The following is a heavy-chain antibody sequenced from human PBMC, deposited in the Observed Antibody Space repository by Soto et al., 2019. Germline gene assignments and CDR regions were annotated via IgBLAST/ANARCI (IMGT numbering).Heavy chain of an antibody. V-gene: IGHV3-48*01. Sequence: GGSLRLSCAASGFTFSSYSMNWVRQAPGKRLEWVSYISSSSSTIYYADSVKGRFTISRDNAKNSLYLQMNSLRAEDTAVYYCARDVSSSWPFYFDYWGQGTLVTVSS. D-gene: IGHD6-13*01. CDR1: GFTFSSYS. CDR2: ISSSSSTI. J-gene: IGHJ4*02. CDR3: ARDVSSSWPFYFDY.